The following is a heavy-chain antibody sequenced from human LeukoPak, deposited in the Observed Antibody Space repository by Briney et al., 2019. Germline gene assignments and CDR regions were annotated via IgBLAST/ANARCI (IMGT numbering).Heavy chain of an antibody. CDR3: ARSPSTGPDY. D-gene: IGHD1-1*01. V-gene: IGHV4-59*08. J-gene: IGHJ4*02. Sequence: SETLSLTCTVSGASISSYYWSWIRQPPGKGLEWTGYIYYSGSTNYNPSLKSRVTMSVDTSKNQFSLNLSSVTAADTAVYYCARSPSTGPDYWGQGTLVTVSS. CDR2: IYYSGST. CDR1: GASISSYY.